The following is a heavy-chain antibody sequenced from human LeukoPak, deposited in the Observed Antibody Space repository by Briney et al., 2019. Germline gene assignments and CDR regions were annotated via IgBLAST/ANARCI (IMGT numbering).Heavy chain of an antibody. V-gene: IGHV3-21*01. CDR2: ISSSSSYI. J-gene: IGHJ4*02. D-gene: IGHD3-10*01. CDR1: GFTFSSYR. CDR3: ARDLGELSHDY. Sequence: KAGGSLRLSCAASGFTFSSYRMNWVRQAPGKGLEWVSSISSSSSYIYYADSVKGRFTISRDNAKNSLYLQMNSPRAEDTAVYYCARDLGELSHDYWGQGTLVTVSS.